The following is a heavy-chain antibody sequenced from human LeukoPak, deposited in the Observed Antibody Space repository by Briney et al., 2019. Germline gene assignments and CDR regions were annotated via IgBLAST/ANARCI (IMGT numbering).Heavy chain of an antibody. CDR2: IYYSGST. CDR1: GGSISSSSYY. V-gene: IGHV4-39*02. CDR3: ARDVPDYYDSSGWGGGAFDI. Sequence: SETLSLTCTVSGGSISSSSYYWGWIRQPPGKGLEWIGSIYYSGSTYYNPSLKSRVTISVDTSKNQFSLKLSSVTAADTAVYYCARDVPDYYDSSGWGGGAFDIWGQGTMVTVSS. J-gene: IGHJ3*02. D-gene: IGHD3-22*01.